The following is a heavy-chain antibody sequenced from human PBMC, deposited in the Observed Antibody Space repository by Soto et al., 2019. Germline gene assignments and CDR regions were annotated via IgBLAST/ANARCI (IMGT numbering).Heavy chain of an antibody. J-gene: IGHJ6*02. CDR2: INPKSGGT. V-gene: IGHV1-2*04. Sequence: GASVKVSCKASGYSFTDYHIHWVRQAPGQGLEWLGRINPKSGGTSTAQKFQGWVTMTTDTSISTASMELTRLTSDDTAIYYCARGDSTDCSNVVWTLFQKNDMVGWGHGIAVTGS. D-gene: IGHD2-8*01. CDR1: GYSFTDYH. CDR3: ARGDSTDCSNVVWTLFQKNDMVG.